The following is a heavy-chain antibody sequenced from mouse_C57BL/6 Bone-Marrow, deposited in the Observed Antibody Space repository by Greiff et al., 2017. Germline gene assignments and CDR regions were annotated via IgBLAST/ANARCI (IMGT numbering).Heavy chain of an antibody. V-gene: IGHV7-3*01. CDR2: IRNKANGYTT. Sequence: DVKLVESGGGLVQPGGSLSLSCAASGFTFTDYYMSWVRQPPGKALEWLGFIRNKANGYTTEYSASVKGRFTISRDNSQSILYLQMNALRAEDSATYYCARSTVVSPAWFAYWGQGTLVTVSA. J-gene: IGHJ3*01. CDR1: GFTFTDYY. CDR3: ARSTVVSPAWFAY. D-gene: IGHD1-1*01.